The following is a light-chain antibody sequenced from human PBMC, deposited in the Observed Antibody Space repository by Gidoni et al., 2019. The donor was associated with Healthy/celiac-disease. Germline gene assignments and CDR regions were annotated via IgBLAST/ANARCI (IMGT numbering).Light chain of an antibody. Sequence: EIVMTQSPATLSVSPGERATLSCRASQSVSSNLAWYQQKPDQAPRLLIYGASTRATGIPARFSGSGSGTEFTLTISSLQSEDFAVYYCQQYNNWPREYTFGQGTKLEIK. CDR2: GAS. CDR3: QQYNNWPREYT. CDR1: QSVSSN. V-gene: IGKV3-15*01. J-gene: IGKJ2*01.